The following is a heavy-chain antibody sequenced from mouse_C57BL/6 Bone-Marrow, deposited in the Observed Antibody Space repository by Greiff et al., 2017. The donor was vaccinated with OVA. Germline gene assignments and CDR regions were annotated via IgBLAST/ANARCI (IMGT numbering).Heavy chain of an antibody. CDR2: INSDGGST. Sequence: EVHLVESGGGLVQPGESLKLSCESNEYEFPSHDMYWVRKTPEKRLELVAAINSDGGSTYYPDTMERRFIITRDNTKKTLYLQMRRLRSEDTALYYCARHVYYGSSYAMGCWGQRTSVTVSS. CDR3: ARHVYYGSSYAMGC. D-gene: IGHD1-1*01. J-gene: IGHJ4*01. V-gene: IGHV5-2*01. CDR1: EYEFPSHD.